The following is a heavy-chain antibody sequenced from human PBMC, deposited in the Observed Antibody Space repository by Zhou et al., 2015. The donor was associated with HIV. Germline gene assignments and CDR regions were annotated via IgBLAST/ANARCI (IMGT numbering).Heavy chain of an antibody. CDR3: ARVAPPVLDS. V-gene: IGHV1-18*01. CDR2: VNPNNGHA. J-gene: IGHJ4*02. Sequence: QIHLVQSGAEVKKPGASVTVSCKTAGYTFIKYGISWVRQAPGQGLEWMGWVNPNNGHANYAQRVQDRVTMTTDTSTTTAYMELRSLRSGDTAVYFCARVAPPVLDSWGQGTLVTVSS. CDR1: GYTFIKYG.